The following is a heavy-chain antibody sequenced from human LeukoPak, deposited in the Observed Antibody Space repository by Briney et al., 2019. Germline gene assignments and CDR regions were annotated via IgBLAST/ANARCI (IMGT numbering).Heavy chain of an antibody. CDR2: IKSKTDGGTT. CDR3: TTDLGGWPYYFDY. Sequence: GGSLRLSCAASGFTFSSYAMSWVRQAPGKGLEWVGRIKSKTDGGTTDYAAPVKGRFTISRDDSKNTLYLQMNSLKTEDTAVYYCTTDLGGWPYYFDYWGQGTLVTVSS. D-gene: IGHD6-19*01. V-gene: IGHV3-15*01. J-gene: IGHJ4*02. CDR1: GFTFSSYA.